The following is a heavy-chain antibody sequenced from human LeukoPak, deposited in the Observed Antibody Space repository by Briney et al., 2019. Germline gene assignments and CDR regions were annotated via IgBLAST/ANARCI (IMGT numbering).Heavy chain of an antibody. CDR2: ISGSGGST. V-gene: IGHV3-23*01. Sequence: PGGSLRLSCAASGITFSSYAMSWFRQAPGKGLEWVSAISGSGGSTYYADSVKGRFTISRDNSKNTLYLQMNSLRAEDTAVYYCAKDGSEWLRFLPYWGQGTLVTVSS. CDR1: GITFSSYA. D-gene: IGHD5-12*01. CDR3: AKDGSEWLRFLPY. J-gene: IGHJ4*02.